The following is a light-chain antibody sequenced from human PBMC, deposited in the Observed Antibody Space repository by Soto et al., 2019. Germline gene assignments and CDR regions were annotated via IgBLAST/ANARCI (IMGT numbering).Light chain of an antibody. CDR1: NIGSER. CDR3: QLWDSSSDRYV. V-gene: IGLV3-21*02. Sequence: SYELTQSPSVSVAPGQAARITCGGNNIGSERVHWYQQKPGQAPVLVVYDDSDRPSGIPERFSGSKSGNTATLTISRVEAGDEADYYCQLWDSSSDRYVFGTGTQLTVL. CDR2: DDS. J-gene: IGLJ1*01.